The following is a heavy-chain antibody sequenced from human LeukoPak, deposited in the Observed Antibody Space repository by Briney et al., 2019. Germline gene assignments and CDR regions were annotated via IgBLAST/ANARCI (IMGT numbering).Heavy chain of an antibody. CDR1: GFTFSSYA. J-gene: IGHJ6*02. V-gene: IGHV3-23*01. D-gene: IGHD3-10*01. CDR3: ASSEGYYYYGMDV. Sequence: PGGSLRLSCAASGFTFSSYAMSWVRQAPGKGLEWVSVISGSGSCTNYADSVKGRFTISRDNSQNTLYLQMSSLRAEDTAVYYCASSEGYYYYGMDVWGQGATVTVSS. CDR2: ISGSGSCT.